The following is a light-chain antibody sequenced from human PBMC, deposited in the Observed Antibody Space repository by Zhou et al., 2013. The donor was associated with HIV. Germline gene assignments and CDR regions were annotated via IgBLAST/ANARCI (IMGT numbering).Light chain of an antibody. CDR2: DVT. Sequence: QSALTQPRSVSGSPGQSVTISCTGTSGDVGGYNYVSWFQQHPGKVPKLLIYDVTNRPSGVSSRFSGSKSANTASLTISGLQAEDEADYYCSSYTTSSTLEVLFGGGTKLTVL. V-gene: IGLV2-14*01. CDR1: SGDVGGYNY. J-gene: IGLJ2*01. CDR3: SSYTTSSTLEVL.